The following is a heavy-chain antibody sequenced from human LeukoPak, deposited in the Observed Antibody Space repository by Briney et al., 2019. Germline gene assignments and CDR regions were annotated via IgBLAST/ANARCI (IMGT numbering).Heavy chain of an antibody. CDR2: ISYDGSNK. Sequence: GGSLRLSCAASGFTFSSYAMHWVRQAPGKGLEWVAVISYDGSNKYYADSVKGRFTISRDNSKNTLYLQMNSLRAEDTAVYYCARAGYCSGGSCSRYYYYGMDVWGQGTTVTVSS. D-gene: IGHD2-15*01. J-gene: IGHJ6*02. V-gene: IGHV3-30-3*01. CDR1: GFTFSSYA. CDR3: ARAGYCSGGSCSRYYYYGMDV.